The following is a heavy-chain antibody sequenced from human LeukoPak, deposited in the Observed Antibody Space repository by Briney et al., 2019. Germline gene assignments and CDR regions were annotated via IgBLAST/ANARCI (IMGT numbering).Heavy chain of an antibody. Sequence: SETLSLTCTVSGGSIRSNTNFWGWNSSNYWGWIRQPPGKGLEWIGSIHFTGTTYYNPSLQSRLTISVDASNNRFSLKMTSVTATDTALYYCARQRDTASVGAFDIWGQGTMVTVSS. V-gene: IGHV4-39*01. J-gene: IGHJ3*02. CDR1: GGSIRSNTNFWGWNSSNY. CDR3: ARQRDTASVGAFDI. CDR2: IHFTGTT. D-gene: IGHD5-18*01.